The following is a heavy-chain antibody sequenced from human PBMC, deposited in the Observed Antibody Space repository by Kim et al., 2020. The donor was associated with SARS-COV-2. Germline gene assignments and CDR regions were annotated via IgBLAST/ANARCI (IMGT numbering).Heavy chain of an antibody. CDR2: IWYDGGNN. CDR3: ARDYAGFFKGLDV. J-gene: IGHJ6*02. CDR1: GFAMSSYG. V-gene: IGHV3-33*01. D-gene: IGHD3-3*01. Sequence: GGSLRLSCAASGFAMSSYGMHWVRQAPGKGLEWVSLIWYDGGNNYYADSVMGRFTISRDNSKNTLYLEMNSLRAEDTAVYYCARDYAGFFKGLDVWGQGTTVTVSS.